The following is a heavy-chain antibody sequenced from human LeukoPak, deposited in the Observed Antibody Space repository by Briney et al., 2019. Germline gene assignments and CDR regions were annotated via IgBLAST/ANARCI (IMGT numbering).Heavy chain of an antibody. D-gene: IGHD3-16*01. CDR2: INQDGSEK. CDR3: TRRLDE. J-gene: IGHJ4*02. CDR1: GFSFNNDW. V-gene: IGHV3-7*01. Sequence: GGSLRLSCATSGFSFNNDWMDWVRQAPGKELEWVANINQDGSEKNCLDSVKGRFTISRDNAQNSLYPQMNGLRVEDTAVYYCTRRLDEWGQGTLVTVSS.